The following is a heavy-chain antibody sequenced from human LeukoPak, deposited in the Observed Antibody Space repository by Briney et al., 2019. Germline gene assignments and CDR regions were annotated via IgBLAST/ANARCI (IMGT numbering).Heavy chain of an antibody. CDR3: AKANNGYSSGFTVDY. CDR2: ISWNSGSI. J-gene: IGHJ4*02. D-gene: IGHD6-19*01. Sequence: GGSLRLSCAASGFTFDDYAMHWVRQAPGKGLEWVSGISWNSGSIGYADSAKGRFTISRDNAKNSLYLQMNSLRAEDTALYYCAKANNGYSSGFTVDYWGQGTLVTVSS. V-gene: IGHV3-9*01. CDR1: GFTFDDYA.